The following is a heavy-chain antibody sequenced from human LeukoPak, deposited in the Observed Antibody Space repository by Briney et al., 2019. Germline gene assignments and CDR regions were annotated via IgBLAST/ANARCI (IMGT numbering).Heavy chain of an antibody. CDR2: IYYGGST. CDR3: ARDGYNPIDY. J-gene: IGHJ4*02. D-gene: IGHD5-24*01. CDR1: GGSISSGDYY. Sequence: SETLSLTCTVSGGSISSGDYYWSWIRQPPGKGLEWIGSIYYGGSTYYNPSLKSRVTIAVDTSKNQFSLKVSSVTAADTAVYYCARDGYNPIDYWGQGTLVTVSS. V-gene: IGHV4-39*07.